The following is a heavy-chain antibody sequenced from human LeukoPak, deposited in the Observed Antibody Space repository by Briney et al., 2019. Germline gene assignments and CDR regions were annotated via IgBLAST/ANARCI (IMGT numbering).Heavy chain of an antibody. CDR3: AKGSGPPWFDP. J-gene: IGHJ5*02. V-gene: IGHV4-61*02. CDR2: ISTSGST. CDR1: GDSISSEAYY. D-gene: IGHD2-8*02. Sequence: SETLSLTCSVSGDSISSEAYYWRWIRQPAGKGLEWIERISTSGSTNYNPSLKSRVTISRDTSKNQFSLKLSSVTAADTAVYYCAKGSGPPWFDPWGQGTLVTVSS.